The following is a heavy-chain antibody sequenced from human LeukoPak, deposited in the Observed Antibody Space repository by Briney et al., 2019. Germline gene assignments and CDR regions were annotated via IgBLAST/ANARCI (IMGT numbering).Heavy chain of an antibody. J-gene: IGHJ5*02. CDR1: GYTFTSYG. CDR2: MNPNSGNT. Sequence: ASVKVSCKASGYTFTSYGLSWVRQAPGQGLEWMGWMNPNSGNTGYAQKFQGRVTITRNTSISTAYMELSSLRSEDTAVYYCARMRYSSGWYGTNWFDPWGQGTLVTVSS. V-gene: IGHV1-8*03. D-gene: IGHD6-19*01. CDR3: ARMRYSSGWYGTNWFDP.